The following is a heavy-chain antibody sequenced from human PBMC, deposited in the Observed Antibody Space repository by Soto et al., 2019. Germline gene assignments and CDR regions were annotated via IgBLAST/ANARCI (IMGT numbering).Heavy chain of an antibody. CDR1: GYTFTSYG. Sequence: SVKVSCKASGYTFTSYGISWVRQAPGQGLEWMGWISAYNGDTNYAQKLQGRVTMTTDTSTSTAYMELRSLRSDDTAVYYCARARYDILTGYYTNFDYWGQGTVVTVSS. D-gene: IGHD3-9*01. J-gene: IGHJ4*02. V-gene: IGHV1-18*01. CDR3: ARARYDILTGYYTNFDY. CDR2: ISAYNGDT.